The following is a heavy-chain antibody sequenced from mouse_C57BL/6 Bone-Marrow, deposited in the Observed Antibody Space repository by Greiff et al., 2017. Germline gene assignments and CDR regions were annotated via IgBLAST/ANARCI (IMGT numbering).Heavy chain of an antibody. CDR3: ASPYAMDY. V-gene: IGHV3-6*01. J-gene: IGHJ4*01. CDR1: GYSITSGYY. Sequence: EVKLVESGPGLVKPSQSLSLTCSVTGYSITSGYYWNRIRQFPGNKLEWMGYISYDGSNNYNPSLKNRISITRDTSKNQFFLKLNSVTTEDTATYYCASPYAMDYWGQGTSVTVSS. CDR2: ISYDGSN.